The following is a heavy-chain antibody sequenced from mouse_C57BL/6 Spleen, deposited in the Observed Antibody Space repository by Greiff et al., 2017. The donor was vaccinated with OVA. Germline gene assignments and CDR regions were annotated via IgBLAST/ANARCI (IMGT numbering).Heavy chain of an antibody. J-gene: IGHJ2*01. CDR1: GYTFTSYG. CDR3: ARKRDYYGSSPYFDY. CDR2: IYPRSGNT. Sequence: VQLQQSGAELARPGASVKLSCKASGYTFTSYGISWVKQRTGQGLEWIGEIYPRSGNTYYNEKFKGKATLTADKSSSTAYMELRSLTSEDSAVYFCARKRDYYGSSPYFDYWGQGTTLTVSS. D-gene: IGHD1-1*01. V-gene: IGHV1-81*01.